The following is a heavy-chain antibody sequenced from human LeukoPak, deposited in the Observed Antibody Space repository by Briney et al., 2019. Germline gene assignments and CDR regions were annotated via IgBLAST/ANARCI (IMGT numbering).Heavy chain of an antibody. D-gene: IGHD2-2*03. CDR3: ARDLGVDIVVVPAGLLMDV. J-gene: IGHJ6*03. CDR2: ISSSGSTI. Sequence: GGSLRLSCSPSGFTFSDYYMSWIRQAPGKGLEWLSCISSSGSTIYYADSVKGRFTISRDNAKNSLYLQINSLRAEDTAVYYCARDLGVDIVVVPAGLLMDVWGKGTTVTVSS. CDR1: GFTFSDYY. V-gene: IGHV3-11*01.